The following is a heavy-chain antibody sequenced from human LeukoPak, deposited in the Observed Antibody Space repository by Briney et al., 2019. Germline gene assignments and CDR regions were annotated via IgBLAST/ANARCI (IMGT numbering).Heavy chain of an antibody. J-gene: IGHJ4*02. CDR3: ARHHYDFCSGYQGPFDY. CDR1: GGSISSYY. D-gene: IGHD3-3*01. Sequence: PSETLSLTCTVSGGSISSYYWSWIRQPPGKGLEWIGYIYYSGSTNYNPSLKSRVTISVDTSKNQFSLKLSSVTAADTAVYYCARHHYDFCSGYQGPFDYWGQGTLVTVSS. CDR2: IYYSGST. V-gene: IGHV4-59*08.